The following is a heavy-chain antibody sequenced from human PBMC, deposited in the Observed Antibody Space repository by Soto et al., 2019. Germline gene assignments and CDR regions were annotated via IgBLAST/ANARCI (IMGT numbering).Heavy chain of an antibody. CDR1: GSSISSYY. V-gene: IGHV4-59*08. CDR2: IYYSGST. D-gene: IGHD3-10*01. J-gene: IGHJ5*02. CDR3: ARHEVGPPRPSWFDP. Sequence: SETLSLTCTVSGSSISSYYWSWIRQPPGKGLEWIGYIYYSGSTNYNPSLKSRVTISVDTSKNQFSLKLSSVTAADTAVYYCARHEVGPPRPSWFDPWGQGTLVTVSS.